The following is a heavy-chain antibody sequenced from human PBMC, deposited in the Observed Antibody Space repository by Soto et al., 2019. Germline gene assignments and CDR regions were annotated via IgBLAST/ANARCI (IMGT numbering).Heavy chain of an antibody. V-gene: IGHV3-21*01. D-gene: IGHD3-10*01. CDR2: ISSSSSYI. J-gene: IGHJ6*02. Sequence: GGSLRLSCAASGFTFSSYSMNGVRQAPGKGLEWVSSISSSSSYIYYADSVKGRFTISRDNAKNSLYLQMNSLRAEDTAVYYCARDRSPRGYYYYYYGMDVWGQGTTVTVSS. CDR1: GFTFSSYS. CDR3: ARDRSPRGYYYYYYGMDV.